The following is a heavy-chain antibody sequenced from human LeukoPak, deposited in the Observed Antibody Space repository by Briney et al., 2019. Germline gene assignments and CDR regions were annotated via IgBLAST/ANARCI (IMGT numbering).Heavy chain of an antibody. CDR3: ARSKSVAGSFDY. CDR1: GGTFIRYT. D-gene: IGHD6-19*01. CDR2: IIPILGIA. V-gene: IGHV1-69*02. J-gene: IGHJ4*02. Sequence: GSSLKVSCKASGGTFIRYTISWVRHAPGQGLEWMGRIIPILGIANYAQKFQGRVTITADKSTSTAYMELSSLRSEDTAVYYCARSKSVAGSFDYWGQGTLVTVSS.